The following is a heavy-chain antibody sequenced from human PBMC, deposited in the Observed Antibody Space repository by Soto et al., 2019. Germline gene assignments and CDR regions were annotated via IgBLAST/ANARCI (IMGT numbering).Heavy chain of an antibody. J-gene: IGHJ6*02. CDR1: GYTFTSYG. Sequence: GASVKVSCKASGYTFTSYGISWVRQAPGQGLEWMGWISAYNGNTNYAQKLQGRVTMTTDTSTSTAYMELRSLRSDDTAVYYCVREKYYDFWSGKTSYYYYGMDVWGQGTTVTVSS. CDR3: VREKYYDFWSGKTSYYYYGMDV. CDR2: ISAYNGNT. V-gene: IGHV1-18*01. D-gene: IGHD3-3*01.